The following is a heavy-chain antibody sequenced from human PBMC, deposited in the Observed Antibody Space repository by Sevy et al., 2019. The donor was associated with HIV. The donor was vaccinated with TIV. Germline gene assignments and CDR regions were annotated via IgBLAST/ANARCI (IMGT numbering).Heavy chain of an antibody. CDR2: VNQDGSQK. CDR1: GLPFNDYF. V-gene: IGHV3-7*01. Sequence: GSLRLSCAVSGLPFNDYFMGWVRQAPGKGLEWVADVNQDGSQKYYVDSVRGRFTISRDNAKNSVYLQMNRLRLDDTAVYYCARELWPGDYWGQGSLVTVSS. D-gene: IGHD2-21*01. CDR3: ARELWPGDY. J-gene: IGHJ4*02.